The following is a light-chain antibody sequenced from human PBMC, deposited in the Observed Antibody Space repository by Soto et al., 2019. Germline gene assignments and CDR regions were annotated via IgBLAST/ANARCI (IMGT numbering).Light chain of an antibody. CDR1: QSVSSSQ. J-gene: IGKJ5*01. CDR2: GAS. V-gene: IGKV3-20*01. CDR3: QQYGSSPIT. Sequence: EIVLTQSPGTLSLSPGERATLSCRAGQSVSSSQLAWYQQNPGQAPRLLIYGASSRATGIPDRLSGSGSGTDFTLTISRLEPEGSAVYYCQQYGSSPITFGQGTRLEIK.